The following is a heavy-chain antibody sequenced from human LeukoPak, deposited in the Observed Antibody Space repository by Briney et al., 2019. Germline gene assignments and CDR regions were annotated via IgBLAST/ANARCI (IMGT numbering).Heavy chain of an antibody. CDR3: ARDFYYSDSSGYYYDY. CDR2: ISAYNGNT. D-gene: IGHD3-22*01. V-gene: IGHV1-18*01. J-gene: IGHJ4*01. Sequence: ASAKVSCKASGYTFTSYGISWVRQAPGQGLEWMGWISAYNGNTNYAQKLQGRVTMTTDTSTSTAYMELRSLRSDDTAVYYCARDFYYSDSSGYYYDYWGHGTLVTVSS. CDR1: GYTFTSYG.